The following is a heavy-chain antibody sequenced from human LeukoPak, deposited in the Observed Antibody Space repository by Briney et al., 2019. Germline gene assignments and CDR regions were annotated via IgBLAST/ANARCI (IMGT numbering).Heavy chain of an antibody. J-gene: IGHJ4*02. CDR2: IWYDGSNK. Sequence: PGGSLRLSCAASGFTFSSHGMHWVRQAPGKGLEWVAVIWYDGSNKYYTDSVKGRFTISRDNSKNTLYLQMNSLRAEDTAVYYCARDALGSSNLPDYWGQGTLVTVSS. V-gene: IGHV3-33*01. D-gene: IGHD6-6*01. CDR3: ARDALGSSNLPDY. CDR1: GFTFSSHG.